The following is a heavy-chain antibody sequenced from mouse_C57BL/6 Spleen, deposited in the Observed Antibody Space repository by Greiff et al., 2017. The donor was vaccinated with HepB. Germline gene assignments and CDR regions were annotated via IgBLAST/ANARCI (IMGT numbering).Heavy chain of an antibody. CDR3: ARRCGSDDAMDY. CDR1: GYAFSSYW. D-gene: IGHD1-1*01. Sequence: QVQLKQSGAELVKPGASVKISCKASGYAFSSYWMNWVKQRPGKGLEWIGQIYPGDGDTNYNGKFKGKATLTADKTSSTAYMQLSSLTSEDSAVYVCARRCGSDDAMDYWGQGTSVTVSS. V-gene: IGHV1-80*01. CDR2: IYPGDGDT. J-gene: IGHJ4*01.